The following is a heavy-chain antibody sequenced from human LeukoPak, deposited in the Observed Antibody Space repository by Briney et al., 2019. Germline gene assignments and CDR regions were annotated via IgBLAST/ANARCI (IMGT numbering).Heavy chain of an antibody. Sequence: GESLRLSCAASGFTFSTYVMSWVRQAPGKGLEWVANIKQDGSEKYYVDSVKGRFTISRDNAKNSLYLQMNSLRAEDTAVYYCARDGVFRSSAPDYWGQGTLVTVSS. V-gene: IGHV3-7*01. CDR2: IKQDGSEK. J-gene: IGHJ4*02. D-gene: IGHD6-6*01. CDR1: GFTFSTYV. CDR3: ARDGVFRSSAPDY.